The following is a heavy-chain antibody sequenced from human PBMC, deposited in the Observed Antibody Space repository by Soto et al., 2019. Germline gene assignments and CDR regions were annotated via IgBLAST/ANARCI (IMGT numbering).Heavy chain of an antibody. CDR2: INAGNGNT. Sequence: QVQLVQSGAEVKKPGASVKVSCKASGYTFTSYAMHWVRQAPGQRLEWMGWINAGNGNTKYSQKFQGRVTITRDTSASTAYMELSSLRSEDTAVYYCARDYCSGGSCYFAAAIWGQGTLVTVSS. D-gene: IGHD2-15*01. CDR1: GYTFTSYA. CDR3: ARDYCSGGSCYFAAAI. J-gene: IGHJ4*02. V-gene: IGHV1-3*01.